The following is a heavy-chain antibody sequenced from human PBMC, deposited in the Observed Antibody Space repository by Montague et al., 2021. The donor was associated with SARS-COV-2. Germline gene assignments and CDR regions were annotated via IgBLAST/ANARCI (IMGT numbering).Heavy chain of an antibody. CDR1: GGSIGSYY. J-gene: IGHJ3*01. V-gene: IGHV4-59*01. CDR3: ALSLRYFDWADAFDV. Sequence: SETLSLTCTVSGGSIGSYYWSWIRQPPGKGLEWIGYIYYSGSTNYNPSLKSRVTISRDTSNNQSSLKLSSMTAADTAMYYCALSLRYFDWADAFDVWGQGTMVIVSS. CDR2: IYYSGST. D-gene: IGHD3-9*01.